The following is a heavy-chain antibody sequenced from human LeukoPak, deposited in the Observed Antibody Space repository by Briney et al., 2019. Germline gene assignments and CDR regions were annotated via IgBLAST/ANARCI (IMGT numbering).Heavy chain of an antibody. CDR1: GYTLTELS. J-gene: IGHJ4*02. D-gene: IGHD3-3*01. V-gene: IGHV1-24*01. CDR2: FDPEDGET. Sequence: ASVKVSCKVSGYTLTELSMHWVRQAPGKGLEWMGGFDPEDGETIYAQKFQGRVTMTEDTSTDTAYMELSSLRSEDTAVYYCATGTKCLRFLEWLHTFDYWGQGTLVTVSS. CDR3: ATGTKCLRFLEWLHTFDY.